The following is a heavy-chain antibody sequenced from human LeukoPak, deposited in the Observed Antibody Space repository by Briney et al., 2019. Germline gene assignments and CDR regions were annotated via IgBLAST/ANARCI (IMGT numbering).Heavy chain of an antibody. V-gene: IGHV3-64*01. D-gene: IGHD5-18*01. CDR1: GFTFSSYA. J-gene: IGHJ4*02. CDR2: ISSNGGST. CDR3: ARVGPDTAMVPTYFDY. Sequence: GGSLRLSCAASGFTFSSYAMHWVRQAPGKGLEYASAISSNGGSTYYANSVKGRFTISRDNSKNTLYLQMGSLRAEDMAVYYGARVGPDTAMVPTYFDYWGQGTLVTVSS.